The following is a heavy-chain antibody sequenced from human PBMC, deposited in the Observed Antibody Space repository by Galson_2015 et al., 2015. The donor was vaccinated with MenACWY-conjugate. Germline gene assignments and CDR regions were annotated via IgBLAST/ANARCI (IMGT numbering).Heavy chain of an antibody. D-gene: IGHD1-20*01. CDR1: SYA. CDR3: AKNGITGTTTARAFDI. V-gene: IGHV3-23*01. Sequence: SYAMSWVRPAPGKGLEWVSAISGSGGSTYYADSVKGRFTISRDNSKNTLYLQMNSLRAEDTAVYYCAKNGITGTTTARAFDIWGQGTMVTVSS. J-gene: IGHJ3*02. CDR2: ISGSGGST.